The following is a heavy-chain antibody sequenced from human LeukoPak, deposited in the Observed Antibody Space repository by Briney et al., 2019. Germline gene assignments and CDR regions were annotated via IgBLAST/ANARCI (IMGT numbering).Heavy chain of an antibody. D-gene: IGHD1-1*01. J-gene: IGHJ4*02. CDR2: IYSGSST. Sequence: TGGSLRLSCAASGFTVSSNHMSWVRQAPGKGLEWVSVIYSGSSTDYADSVKGRFTISRDNLKNTLYLQMNSLRAEDTAVYYCARGPAGYNWGQGTLVTFSS. CDR1: GFTVSSNH. CDR3: ARGPAGYN. V-gene: IGHV3-53*01.